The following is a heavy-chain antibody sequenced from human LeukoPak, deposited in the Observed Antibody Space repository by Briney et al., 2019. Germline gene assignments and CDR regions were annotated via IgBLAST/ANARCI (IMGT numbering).Heavy chain of an antibody. CDR1: GLPSVSYW. J-gene: IGHJ4*02. Sequence: LGGPLRLSFAASGLPSVSYWMTWVGRAPGMGMEVVDNTKHDGSDKAYAASVKGRYTISRDNAKNSLYLLMNSLTAEDTAVYYCASNVWGWGQGTLVTVSS. CDR3: ASNVWG. D-gene: IGHD3-16*01. V-gene: IGHV3-7*01. CDR2: TKHDGSDK.